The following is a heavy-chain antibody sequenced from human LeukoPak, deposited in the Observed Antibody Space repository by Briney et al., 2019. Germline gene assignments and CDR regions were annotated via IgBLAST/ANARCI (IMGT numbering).Heavy chain of an antibody. D-gene: IGHD4-11*01. Sequence: PSETLSLTCTVSGGSISGDYWSWIRQPSGKGLEWIGYIYYSGSTNYNPSLKSRVTMSVDMSKNQFSLKLSSVTAADTAVYYCARLTYDDYNNNYYFDYWGQGTLVAVSS. CDR2: IYYSGST. CDR1: GGSISGDY. CDR3: ARLTYDDYNNNYYFDY. J-gene: IGHJ4*02. V-gene: IGHV4-59*08.